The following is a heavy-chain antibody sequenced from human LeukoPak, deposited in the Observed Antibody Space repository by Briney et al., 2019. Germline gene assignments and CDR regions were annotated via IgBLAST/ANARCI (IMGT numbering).Heavy chain of an antibody. V-gene: IGHV4-34*01. CDR1: GGSFSGYY. CDR2: INHSGST. Sequence: SETLSLTCAVYGGSFSGYYWSWIRQPPGKGLEWIGEINHSGSTNYNPSLKSRVTISVDTSKNQFSLKLSSVTAADTAVYYCARDSQDYDYVWGSYRYTGGLDYWGQGTLVTVSS. D-gene: IGHD3-16*02. J-gene: IGHJ4*02. CDR3: ARDSQDYDYVWGSYRYTGGLDY.